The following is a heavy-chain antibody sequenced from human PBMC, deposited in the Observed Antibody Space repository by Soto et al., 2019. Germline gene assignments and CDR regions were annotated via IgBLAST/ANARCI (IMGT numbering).Heavy chain of an antibody. CDR3: ARDGGSADIDFDY. J-gene: IGHJ4*02. Sequence: EVQLMESGGGLVQPGGSLRLSCAASGFTFTNYWTHWVRQAPGKGLVWVSCIGGDGSTTYADSVKGRFTLSIDNAKNTVYLQMNSLRAEDTAMYYCARDGGSADIDFDYWGQGPLVTVSS. CDR1: GFTFTNYW. CDR2: IGGDGST. V-gene: IGHV3-74*01. D-gene: IGHD2-15*01.